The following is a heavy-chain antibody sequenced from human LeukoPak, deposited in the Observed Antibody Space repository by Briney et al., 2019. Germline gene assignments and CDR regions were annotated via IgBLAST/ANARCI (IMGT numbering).Heavy chain of an antibody. V-gene: IGHV3-53*01. D-gene: IGHD6-19*01. CDR3: AGRRSSGWYAY. CDR2: ICDSGTT. Sequence: GGSLRLSCATSGFTFSSNYMSWVRQAPGKGLEWVSVICDSGTTYYADSVKGRFLIFRDTSKNTVDLQMNSLRVEDTAVYYCAGRRSSGWYAYWGQGTLVTVSS. CDR1: GFTFSSNY. J-gene: IGHJ4*02.